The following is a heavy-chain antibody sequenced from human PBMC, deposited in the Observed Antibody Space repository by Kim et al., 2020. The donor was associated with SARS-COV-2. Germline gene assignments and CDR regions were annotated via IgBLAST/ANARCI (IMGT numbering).Heavy chain of an antibody. Sequence: TPSLTSRVTVPVDTSKNQFPLKLSSVAAADTAVYYCARGLIDGNSYDFDYWGQGTLVTVSS. CDR3: ARGLIDGNSYDFDY. V-gene: IGHV4-59*09. J-gene: IGHJ4*02. D-gene: IGHD3-22*01.